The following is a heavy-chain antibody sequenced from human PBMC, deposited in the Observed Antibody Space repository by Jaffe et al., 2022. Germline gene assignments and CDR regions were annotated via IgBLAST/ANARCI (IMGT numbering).Heavy chain of an antibody. Sequence: QVQLVQSGAEVKKPGSSVKVSCKASGGTFSSYTISWVRQAPGQGLEWMGRIIPILGIANYAQKFQGRVTITADKSTSTAYMELSSLRSEDTAVYYCARDRPHSSGYYRGGPYDYWGQGTLVTVSS. V-gene: IGHV1-69*08. CDR1: GGTFSSYT. CDR3: ARDRPHSSGYYRGGPYDY. J-gene: IGHJ4*02. CDR2: IIPILGIA. D-gene: IGHD3-22*01.